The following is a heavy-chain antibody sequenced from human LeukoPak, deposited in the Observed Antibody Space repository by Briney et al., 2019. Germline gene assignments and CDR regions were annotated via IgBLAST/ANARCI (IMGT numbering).Heavy chain of an antibody. CDR1: GYTFTGYY. V-gene: IGHV1-2*02. J-gene: IGHJ6*03. CDR2: INPNSGGT. CDR3: ARAEYTPYYYYMDV. Sequence: ASVKVSCKASGYTFTGYYMHWVRQAPGQGLEWMGWINPNSGGTNYAQKFQGRVTMTRDTSISTAYMELSSLRSEDTAVYYCARAEYTPYYYYMDVWGKGTTVTVSS. D-gene: IGHD2/OR15-2a*01.